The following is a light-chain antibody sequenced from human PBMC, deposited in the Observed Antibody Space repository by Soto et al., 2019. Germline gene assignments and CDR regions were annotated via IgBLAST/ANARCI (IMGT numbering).Light chain of an antibody. CDR3: QQYGSSGT. Sequence: EIVLTQSPGTLSLSLGERATLSCRASQSVSSSDLAWYQQKPGQAPRLLIYGSSSRATGIPDRFSGSGSGTDFTLTISRLEPEDFAVYYCQQYGSSGTFGQGTK. CDR2: GSS. V-gene: IGKV3-20*01. CDR1: QSVSSSD. J-gene: IGKJ1*01.